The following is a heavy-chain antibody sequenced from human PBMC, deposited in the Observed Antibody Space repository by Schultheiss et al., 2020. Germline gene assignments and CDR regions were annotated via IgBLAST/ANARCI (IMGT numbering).Heavy chain of an antibody. CDR2: ISSSSSTI. D-gene: IGHD2-15*01. J-gene: IGHJ3*02. CDR1: GFTFSSYS. Sequence: GGSLRLSCAVSGFTFSSYSMNWVRQAPGKGLEWVSYISSSSSTIYYADSVKGRFTISRDNAKNSLYLQMNSLRDEDTAVYYCARDGVYCSGGSCYSGAFDIWGQGTMVTVAS. CDR3: ARDGVYCSGGSCYSGAFDI. V-gene: IGHV3-48*02.